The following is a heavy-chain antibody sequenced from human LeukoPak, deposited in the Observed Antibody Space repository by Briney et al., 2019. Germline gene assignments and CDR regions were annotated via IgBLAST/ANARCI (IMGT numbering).Heavy chain of an antibody. D-gene: IGHD6-13*01. CDR3: ARDSYLPGIAAAVIREYYYYGMDV. J-gene: IGHJ6*02. V-gene: IGHV3-66*01. CDR1: GFTVSSNY. CDR2: IYSGGST. Sequence: PGGSLRLSCAASGFTVSSNYMSWVRQAPGKGLEWVSVIYSGGSTYYADSVKGRFTISRDNSKNTLYLQMNSLRAEDAAGYYWARDSYLPGIAAAVIREYYYYGMDVWGQGTTVTVSS.